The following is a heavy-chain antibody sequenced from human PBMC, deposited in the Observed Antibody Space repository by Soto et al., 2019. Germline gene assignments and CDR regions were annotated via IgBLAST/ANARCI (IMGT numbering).Heavy chain of an antibody. J-gene: IGHJ4*02. Sequence: PGGSLRLSCAASGFTFSSYAMSWVRQAPGKGLEWVSAISGSGAGTYYADSVKGRFTISRDNSKNTLYLQMNSLRAEDTVVYYCAKAPYGVTFPFDFWGQGTLVTVSS. CDR3: AKAPYGVTFPFDF. CDR1: GFTFSSYA. CDR2: ISGSGAGT. V-gene: IGHV3-23*01. D-gene: IGHD4-4*01.